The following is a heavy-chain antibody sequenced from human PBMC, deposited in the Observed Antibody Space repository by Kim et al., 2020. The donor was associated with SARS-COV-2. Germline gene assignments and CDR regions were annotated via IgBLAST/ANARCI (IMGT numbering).Heavy chain of an antibody. CDR3: ARDHYYGSGRQGGFDP. V-gene: IGHV4-39*07. J-gene: IGHJ5*02. D-gene: IGHD3-10*01. Sequence: SLKSRVTISVDTSKNQFSLKLSSVTAADTAVDYCARDHYYGSGRQGGFDPWGQGTLVTVSS.